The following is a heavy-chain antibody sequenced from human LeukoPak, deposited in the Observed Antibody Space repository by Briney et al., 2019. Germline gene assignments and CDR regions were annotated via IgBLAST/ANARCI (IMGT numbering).Heavy chain of an antibody. D-gene: IGHD6-19*01. CDR3: AREAAVAGMGNWFDP. Sequence: QPGGSLRLSCAASGFTFSSYAMHWVRQAPGKGLEWVAVISYDGSNKYYADSVKGRFTISRDNSKNTLYLQMNSLRAEDTAVYYCAREAAVAGMGNWFDPWGQGTLVTVSS. J-gene: IGHJ5*02. V-gene: IGHV3-30*04. CDR2: ISYDGSNK. CDR1: GFTFSSYA.